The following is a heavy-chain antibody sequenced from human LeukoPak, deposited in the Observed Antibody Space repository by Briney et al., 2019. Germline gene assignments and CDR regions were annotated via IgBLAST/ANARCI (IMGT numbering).Heavy chain of an antibody. CDR3: ARRRLYFWFDP. CDR1: GGSISSSSYY. D-gene: IGHD2-8*01. Sequence: SETLSLTCTVSGGSISSSSYYWGWIRQPPGKGLEWIGSIYYSGSTYYNPSLKSRVTISVDTSKNQFSLKVSSVTAADTAVYYCARRRLYFWFDPWGQGTLVTVSS. CDR2: IYYSGST. J-gene: IGHJ5*02. V-gene: IGHV4-39*01.